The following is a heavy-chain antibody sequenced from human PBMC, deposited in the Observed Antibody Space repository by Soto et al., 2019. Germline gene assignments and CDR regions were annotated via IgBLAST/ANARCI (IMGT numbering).Heavy chain of an antibody. V-gene: IGHV1-69*12. CDR2: IIAIFGTA. CDR3: AKPQSIQDYYYGMDV. D-gene: IGHD6-6*01. Sequence: QVQLVQSGAEVKKPGSSVKVSCKASGGTFSSYAISWVRQAPGQGLEWMGGIIAIFGTADYAQKFQGRVTITADEATSTAYMELSSLRSEDTAVYYCAKPQSIQDYYYGMDVWGQGTTVTVSS. J-gene: IGHJ6*02. CDR1: GGTFSSYA.